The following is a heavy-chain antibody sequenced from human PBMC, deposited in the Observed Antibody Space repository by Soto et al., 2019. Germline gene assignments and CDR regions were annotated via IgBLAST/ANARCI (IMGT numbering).Heavy chain of an antibody. CDR2: ITGSGGYT. J-gene: IGHJ6*02. D-gene: IGHD3-9*01. CDR1: GFTFSSYA. V-gene: IGHV3-23*01. CDR3: AKESYYDILTGPENYYYHCGMDV. Sequence: EVQLLESGGGLVQPGGSLRLSCAASGFTFSSYAMSWVRQAPGKGLEWVLDITGSGGYTSYADSVTGRFTISRDNSKNKLYLQMSSLRAEDTAVYYCAKESYYDILTGPENYYYHCGMDVWRQGTTVTVSS.